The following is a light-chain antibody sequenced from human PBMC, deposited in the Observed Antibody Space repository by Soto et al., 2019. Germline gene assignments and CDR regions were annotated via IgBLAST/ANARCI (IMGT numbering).Light chain of an antibody. CDR1: QSVTTSY. CDR3: QQYGSSPFT. Sequence: EIVLTQSPGTLSLSPGERATLSCRASQSVTTSYLAWYQHKPGQAPRLLIYGASSRATGIPDRFSGGGSGTDFTLTISRLEPEDFAVYYCQQYGSSPFTFGGGTKV. CDR2: GAS. V-gene: IGKV3-20*01. J-gene: IGKJ4*01.